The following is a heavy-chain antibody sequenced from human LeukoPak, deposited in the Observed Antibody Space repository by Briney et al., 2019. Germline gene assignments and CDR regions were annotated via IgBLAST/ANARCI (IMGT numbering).Heavy chain of an antibody. CDR1: GFTFSSYW. CDR2: IKQDGSEK. J-gene: IGHJ6*02. CDR3: ARRYYYGSGSYYNQRAYYYYGMDV. D-gene: IGHD3-10*01. Sequence: GGSLRLSCAASGFTFSSYWMSWVRQAPGKGLDCGSNIKQDGSEKYYVDSVKGRFTISRDNAKNSLYLQMNSLRAEDTAVYYCARRYYYGSGSYYNQRAYYYYGMDVWGQGTTVTVSS. V-gene: IGHV3-7*01.